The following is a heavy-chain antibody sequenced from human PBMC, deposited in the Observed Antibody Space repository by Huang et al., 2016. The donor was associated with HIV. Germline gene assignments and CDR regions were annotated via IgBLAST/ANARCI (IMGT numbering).Heavy chain of an antibody. D-gene: IGHD3-3*01. V-gene: IGHV1-46*01. J-gene: IGHJ4*02. CDR3: ASPFSFGVALFY. CDR1: GYTFTNYY. Sequence: QVQLVQSGAEVKKPGASVKVSGKASGYTFTNYYMHWGRQAPGQGLGWMGIIDPSGGSTTSAQKFQGRVTMTRDTSARTFYLELRSLRSEDTAIYYCASPFSFGVALFYWGQGTLVTVSS. CDR2: IDPSGGST.